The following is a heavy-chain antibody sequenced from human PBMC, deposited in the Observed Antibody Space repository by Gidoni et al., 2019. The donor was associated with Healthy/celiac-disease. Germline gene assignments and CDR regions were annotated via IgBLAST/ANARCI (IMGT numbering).Heavy chain of an antibody. V-gene: IGHV4-31*03. CDR3: ARDGCPLCGFGEYGHWFDP. CDR1: GVSISSGGYS. Sequence: QVQLQESGPGLVKPSQTLSLTCPVSGVSISSGGYSWSWIRQHPGKGLEWIGYIYYSGSTYYNPSLKSRVTISVDTSKNQFSLKLSSVTAADTAVYYCARDGCPLCGFGEYGHWFDPWGQGTLVTVSS. CDR2: IYYSGST. J-gene: IGHJ5*02. D-gene: IGHD3-10*01.